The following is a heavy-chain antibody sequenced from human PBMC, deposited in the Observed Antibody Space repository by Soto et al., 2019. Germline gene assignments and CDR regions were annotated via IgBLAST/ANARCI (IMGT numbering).Heavy chain of an antibody. Sequence: SETLSLTCTVSGGSVSSGDYYWSWIRQPPGKGLEWIGYIYYSGNTNYNPSLKSRVIISVDTSKSLFPLKLTSVTAADTAVYYCARIPVDTSMIYWLDPWGQGTLVTAPQ. CDR1: GGSVSSGDYY. J-gene: IGHJ5*02. D-gene: IGHD5-18*01. CDR2: IYYSGNT. V-gene: IGHV4-61*08. CDR3: ARIPVDTSMIYWLDP.